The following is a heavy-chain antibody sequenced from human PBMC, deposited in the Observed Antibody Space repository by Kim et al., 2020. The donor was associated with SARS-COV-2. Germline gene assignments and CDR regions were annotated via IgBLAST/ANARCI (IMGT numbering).Heavy chain of an antibody. CDR3: ARDLWSYDSSGYYTPPVYFDD. Sequence: SETLSLTCTVSGGSISSGSYYWSWIRQPAGKGLEWIGRIYTSGSTNYNPSLKSRVTISVDTSKNQFSLKLSSVTAADTAVYYCARDLWSYDSSGYYTPPVYFDDWGQGTLVTVSS. CDR2: IYTSGST. J-gene: IGHJ4*02. V-gene: IGHV4-61*02. CDR1: GGSISSGSYY. D-gene: IGHD3-22*01.